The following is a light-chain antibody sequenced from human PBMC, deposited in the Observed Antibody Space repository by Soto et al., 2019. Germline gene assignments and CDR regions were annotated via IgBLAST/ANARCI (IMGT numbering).Light chain of an antibody. CDR1: QSCGTD. Sequence: DIVMTQSPANLCVSPGERVTLXCRASQSCGTDFVWFQQKTGQAPRLLIYGASTRANGPPARFSGSGSATDFTLPISSLQSEDFAVYYRQQRSNWPWTFGQGTKVDIK. CDR2: GAS. J-gene: IGKJ1*01. CDR3: QQRSNWPWT. V-gene: IGKV3-15*01.